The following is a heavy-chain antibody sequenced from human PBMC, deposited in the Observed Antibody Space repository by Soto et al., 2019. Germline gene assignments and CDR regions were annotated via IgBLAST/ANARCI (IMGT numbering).Heavy chain of an antibody. D-gene: IGHD6-19*01. CDR1: GYTFTGYY. CDR2: INPNSGGT. Sequence: GASVKVSCKASGYTFTGYYMHWVRQAPGQGLEWMGWINPNSGGTNYAQKFQGRVTMTRDTSISTAYMELSRLRSDDTAVYYCAKLKISSGWLFDYWGQGTLVTVSS. CDR3: AKLKISSGWLFDY. J-gene: IGHJ4*02. V-gene: IGHV1-2*02.